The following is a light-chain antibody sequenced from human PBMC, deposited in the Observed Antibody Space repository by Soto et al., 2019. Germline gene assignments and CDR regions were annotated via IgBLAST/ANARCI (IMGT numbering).Light chain of an antibody. Sequence: QAVVTQPPSASGTPGQRVTISCSGSSSNIGRYYVYWYQQFPGTAPKLLIYRNDQRPSGVPERFSASKSGTSASLAISGLRSEDEAEYYCATWDDILRVVFGGGTKLTVL. CDR3: ATWDDILRVV. J-gene: IGLJ2*01. V-gene: IGLV1-47*01. CDR2: RND. CDR1: SSNIGRYY.